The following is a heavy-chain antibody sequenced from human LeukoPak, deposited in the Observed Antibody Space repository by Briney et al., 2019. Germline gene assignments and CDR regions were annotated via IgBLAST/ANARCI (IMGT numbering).Heavy chain of an antibody. CDR1: GYTFTTYW. CDR2: IYPGDSDT. Sequence: GESLKISCTNSGYTFTTYWIGWVRQMPDNGLAWMGIIYPGDSDTKYSPSFQGQVTISADKSISTAYLQWSSLKASDTAMYYCARRDLAGSYFDYWGQGTLVTVSS. D-gene: IGHD1-26*01. J-gene: IGHJ4*02. CDR3: ARRDLAGSYFDY. V-gene: IGHV5-51*01.